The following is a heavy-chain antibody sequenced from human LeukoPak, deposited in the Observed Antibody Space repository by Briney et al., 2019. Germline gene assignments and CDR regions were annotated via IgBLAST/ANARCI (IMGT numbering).Heavy chain of an antibody. J-gene: IGHJ4*02. CDR2: ISYDGSNK. D-gene: IGHD3-22*01. CDR1: GFTFSSYA. V-gene: IGHV3-30-3*01. CDR3: AREVGNYYDSSGYPGLFDY. Sequence: GRSLRLSCAASGFTFSSYAMHWVRQAPGKGLEWVAVISYDGSNKYYADSVKGRFTISRDNSKNTLYLQMNRLRGEDTAVYYCAREVGNYYDSSGYPGLFDYWGQGTLVTVSS.